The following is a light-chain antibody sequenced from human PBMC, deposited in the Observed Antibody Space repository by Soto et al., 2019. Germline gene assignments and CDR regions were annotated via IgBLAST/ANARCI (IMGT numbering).Light chain of an antibody. J-gene: IGKJ3*01. CDR3: QQYGSSLFT. CDR2: GAS. V-gene: IGKV3-15*01. Sequence: EIVLTQSPATLSVSPGDRATLSCRASQSVSSNLAWYQQKPGQTPRLLIYGASTRATGVPPRFSGSRSGTEFTLTITRLEPEDFAVYYCQQYGSSLFTFGPGTKVDFK. CDR1: QSVSSN.